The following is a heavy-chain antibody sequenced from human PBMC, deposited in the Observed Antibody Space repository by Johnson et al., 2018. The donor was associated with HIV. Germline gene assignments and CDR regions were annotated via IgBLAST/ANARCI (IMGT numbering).Heavy chain of an antibody. V-gene: IGHV3-30-3*01. D-gene: IGHD6-19*01. J-gene: IGHJ3*02. CDR1: GFTFSSYA. Sequence: VQLVESGGGVVQPGRSLRLSCAASGFTFSSYAMHWVRQAPGKGLEWVAVISYDGSNKYYADAVKGRFTISRDNSKNTLYLQMNSLRAEDTAVDHCAREAGGEAEAGPEMDSFDIWGQGTMVTVSS. CDR2: ISYDGSNK. CDR3: AREAGGEAEAGPEMDSFDI.